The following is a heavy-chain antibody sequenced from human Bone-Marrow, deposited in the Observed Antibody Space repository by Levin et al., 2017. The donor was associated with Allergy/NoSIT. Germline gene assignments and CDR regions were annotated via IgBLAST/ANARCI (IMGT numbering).Heavy chain of an antibody. CDR3: ARQPYCSVGKCPYDYYGMDV. D-gene: IGHD2-15*01. CDR1: GFTFHSYS. J-gene: IGHJ6*02. Sequence: PGGSLRLSCGGSGFTFHSYSMNWVRQAPGKGLEWVSYISTSSSTIHYADSVKGRFIASRDNAGNSLYLQMNSLRVEDTAVYYCARQPYCSVGKCPYDYYGMDVWGQGTTVTVSS. V-gene: IGHV3-48*04. CDR2: ISTSSSTI.